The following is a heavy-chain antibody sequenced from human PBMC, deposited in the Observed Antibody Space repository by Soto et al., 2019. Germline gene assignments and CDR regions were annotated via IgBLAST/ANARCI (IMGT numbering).Heavy chain of an antibody. Sequence: PVVSLILSCSSSVFIVISYFISWVRQAPGKWLECVASSGSGYIIYYADSVKGRFTISRDNSRNTLLLQMNSLRAEDTAVYYCAKGRGSRWYVVLFKSWGKGALVTVSS. V-gene: IGHV3-23*01. D-gene: IGHD3-16*01. J-gene: IGHJ5*02. CDR3: AKGRGSRWYVVLFKS. CDR2: SGSGYII. CDR1: VFIVISYF.